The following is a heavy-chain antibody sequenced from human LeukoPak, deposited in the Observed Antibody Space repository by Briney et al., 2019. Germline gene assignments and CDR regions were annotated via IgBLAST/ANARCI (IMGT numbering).Heavy chain of an antibody. J-gene: IGHJ6*02. Sequence: GESLKISCKDSAYSFTSTWIAWVRQMPGKGLEWMGIIYPSDSETRYSPSFQGQVTISADKSISTAYLQWSSLKASDTAMYYCARRMYSSSSGMDVWGQGTTVTVSS. V-gene: IGHV5-51*01. CDR3: ARRMYSSSSGMDV. CDR1: AYSFTSTW. D-gene: IGHD6-6*01. CDR2: IYPSDSET.